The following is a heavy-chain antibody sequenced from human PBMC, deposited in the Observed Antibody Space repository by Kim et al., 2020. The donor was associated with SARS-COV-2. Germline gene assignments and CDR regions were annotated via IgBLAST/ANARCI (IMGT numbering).Heavy chain of an antibody. CDR3: ARDYYDSSGYYYLDFDY. CDR1: GGTFSSYA. J-gene: IGHJ4*02. CDR2: IIPILGIA. D-gene: IGHD3-22*01. V-gene: IGHV1-69*04. Sequence: SVKVSCKASGGTFSSYAISWVRQAPGQGLEWMGRIIPILGIANYAQKFQGRVTITADKSTSTAYMELSSLRSEDTAVYYCARDYYDSSGYYYLDFDYWGQGTLVTVSS.